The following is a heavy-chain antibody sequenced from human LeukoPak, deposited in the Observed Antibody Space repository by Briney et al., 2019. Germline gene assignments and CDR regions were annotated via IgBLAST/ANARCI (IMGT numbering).Heavy chain of an antibody. D-gene: IGHD6-13*01. CDR2: INTKTDGGTT. V-gene: IGHV3-15*01. CDR3: TTDYSPGH. J-gene: IGHJ4*02. CDR1: GFTFSNAW. Sequence: QPGGSLRLSCAASGFTFSNAWMSWVRQAPGKGLEWVGRINTKTDGGTTDYAAPVKGRFTISREDSKNTLFLQMNSLKTEDTAVYFCTTDYSPGHWGQGTLVIVSS.